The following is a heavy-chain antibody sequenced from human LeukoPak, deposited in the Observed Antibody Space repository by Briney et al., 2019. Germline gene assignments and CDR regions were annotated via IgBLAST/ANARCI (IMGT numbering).Heavy chain of an antibody. J-gene: IGHJ6*03. CDR3: AREKGHGDSSYFYYMDV. D-gene: IGHD4-17*01. CDR2: MNPKSGYT. Sequence: ASVKVSCKASGYTFSNFDLNWVRQATGQGLEWVGYMNPKSGYTAYAQKFQGRVTITRDTSISTLYMELSSLRFVSAADTAVYYCAREKGHGDSSYFYYMDVWGIGTTVTVSS. V-gene: IGHV1-8*03. CDR1: GYTFSNFD.